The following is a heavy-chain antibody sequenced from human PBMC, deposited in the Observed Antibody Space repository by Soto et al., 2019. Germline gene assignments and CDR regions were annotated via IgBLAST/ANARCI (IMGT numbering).Heavy chain of an antibody. D-gene: IGHD6-6*01. CDR3: AKDPEYSSSSLRYNWFDP. CDR1: GFTFSSYA. V-gene: IGHV3-23*01. J-gene: IGHJ5*02. CDR2: ISGSGGST. Sequence: PGGSLRLSCAASGFTFSSYAMSWVRQAPGKGLEWVSAISGSGGSTYYADSVKGRFTISRDNSKNTLYLQMNSLRAEDTAVYYCAKDPEYSSSSLRYNWFDPWGQGTLVTVSS.